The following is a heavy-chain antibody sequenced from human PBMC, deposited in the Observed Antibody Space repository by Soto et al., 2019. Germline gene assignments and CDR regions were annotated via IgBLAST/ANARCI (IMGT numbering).Heavy chain of an antibody. J-gene: IGHJ6*02. CDR1: GGSLIGYY. CDR2: INHSGST. V-gene: IGHV4-34*01. D-gene: IGHD3-3*01. Sequence: SQTLSLTCAVYGGSLIGYYWSWIRQPPGKGLEGIGEINHSGSTNYNPSLKSRVTISVDTSKNQFSLKLSSVTAADTAVYYCARGKNYYDMPYGMDVWGQGTTVTVSS. CDR3: ARGKNYYDMPYGMDV.